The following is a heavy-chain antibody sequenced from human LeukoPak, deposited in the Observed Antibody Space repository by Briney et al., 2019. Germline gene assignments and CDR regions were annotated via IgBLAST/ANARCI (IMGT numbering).Heavy chain of an antibody. Sequence: GGSLRLSCAASGFTFSSYAMSWVRQAPGKGLEWVSAISGSGGSTYYADSVKGRFTISGDNSKNTLYLQMNSLRAEDTAVYYCARGEWLRSGQFDYWGQGTLVTVSS. V-gene: IGHV3-23*01. D-gene: IGHD5-12*01. CDR3: ARGEWLRSGQFDY. CDR2: ISGSGGST. J-gene: IGHJ4*02. CDR1: GFTFSSYA.